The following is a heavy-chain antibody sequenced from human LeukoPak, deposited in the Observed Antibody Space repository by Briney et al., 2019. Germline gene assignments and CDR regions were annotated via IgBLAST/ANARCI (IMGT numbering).Heavy chain of an antibody. D-gene: IGHD3-22*01. CDR2: ISSSSSTI. Sequence: PGGSLRLSCATSGFTFSSYSMNWVRQAPGKGLEWVSYISSSSSTIYYADPVKGRFTISRDNAKNSLYLQMNSLRAEDTAVYYCARVGRITMIVVAAGIDYWGQGTLVTVSS. J-gene: IGHJ4*02. V-gene: IGHV3-48*01. CDR3: ARVGRITMIVVAAGIDY. CDR1: GFTFSSYS.